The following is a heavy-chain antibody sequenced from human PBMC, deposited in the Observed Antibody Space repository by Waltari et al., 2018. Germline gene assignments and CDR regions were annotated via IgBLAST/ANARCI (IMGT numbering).Heavy chain of an antibody. CDR2: VNPNTGAT. V-gene: IGHV1-8*02. J-gene: IGHJ5*02. CDR1: GYTFINYE. CDR3: ARGRDVFANFDYNWFDP. Sequence: QVQLVQSGAEVLKPGASVTVSCPASGYTFINYEINWVRQAAGQGLEWMGWVNPNTGATAYAQKFQGRITMTWDTSISTAYMELTNLRSDDTAVLYCARGRDVFANFDYNWFDPWGQGTLVTVSS. D-gene: IGHD2-21*01.